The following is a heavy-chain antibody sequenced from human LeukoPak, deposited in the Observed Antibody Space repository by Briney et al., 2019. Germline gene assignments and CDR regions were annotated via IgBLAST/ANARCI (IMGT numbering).Heavy chain of an antibody. Sequence: GGSLRLSCAASGFTFSSYAMSWVRQAPGKGLEWVSAISGSGGSTYYADSVKGRFTISRDNSKNTLYLQMNSLRAEDTAVYYCAKVKYGSVRGVCYFDYWGQGTLVTVSS. J-gene: IGHJ4*02. D-gene: IGHD3-10*01. V-gene: IGHV3-23*01. CDR3: AKVKYGSVRGVCYFDY. CDR2: ISGSGGST. CDR1: GFTFSSYA.